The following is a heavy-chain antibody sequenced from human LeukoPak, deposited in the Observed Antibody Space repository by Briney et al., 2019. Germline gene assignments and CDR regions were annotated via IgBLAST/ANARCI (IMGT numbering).Heavy chain of an antibody. CDR2: IYYSGST. Sequence: PSETLSLTCTVSGGSISNSSYYWGWIRQPPGKGLEWIGSIYYSGSTYYNPSLKSRVTISVDTSKNQYSLTLGSVPAAKTAVYYCARQGEYCSGVTGTDSWGKGTLVTFPS. CDR1: GGSISNSSYY. V-gene: IGHV4-39*01. J-gene: IGHJ5*01. D-gene: IGHD2-15*01. CDR3: ARQGEYCSGVTGTDS.